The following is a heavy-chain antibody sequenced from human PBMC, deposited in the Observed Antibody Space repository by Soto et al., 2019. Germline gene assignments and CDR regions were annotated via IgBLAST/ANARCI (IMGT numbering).Heavy chain of an antibody. CDR2: ISSSSGYA. CDR1: GFTFSDYY. D-gene: IGHD6-13*01. Sequence: QVQLVESGAGLVKPGGSLRLSCAASGFTFSDYYMSWIRQAPGKGLEWVSYISSSSGYANYADSVKGRFTISRDNAKNSLYLEMNSLRAEDTAVYYCARGRGSSWYTDFDYWGQGTLVTVSS. V-gene: IGHV3-11*05. J-gene: IGHJ4*02. CDR3: ARGRGSSWYTDFDY.